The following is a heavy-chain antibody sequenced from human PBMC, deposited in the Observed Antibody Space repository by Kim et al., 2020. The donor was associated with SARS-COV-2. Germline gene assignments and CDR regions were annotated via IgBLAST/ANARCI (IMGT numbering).Heavy chain of an antibody. CDR1: GGSISSYY. CDR2: IYYSGST. V-gene: IGHV4-59*01. D-gene: IGHD3-22*01. CDR3: AREGYYDSSGYYHHDAFDI. J-gene: IGHJ3*02. Sequence: SETLSLTCTVSGGSISSYYWSWIRQPPGKGLEWIGYIYYSGSTNYNPSLKSRVTISVDTSKKQVSLKLSSVTAADTAVYYCAREGYYDSSGYYHHDAFDIWGQGTMVTVSS.